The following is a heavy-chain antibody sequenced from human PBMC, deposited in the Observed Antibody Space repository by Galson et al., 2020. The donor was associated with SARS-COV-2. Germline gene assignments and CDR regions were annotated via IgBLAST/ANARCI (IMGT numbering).Heavy chain of an antibody. D-gene: IGHD6-19*01. CDR2: IYPGDSDT. V-gene: IGHV5-51*01. J-gene: IGHJ2*01. Sequence: KIGESLKISCKGSGYSFTSYWIGWVRQMPGKGLEWMGIIYPGDSDTRYSPSFQGQVTISADKSISTAYLQWSSLKASDTAMYYCARLSLSGSGWSDWYFDLWGRGTLVTVSS. CDR1: GYSFTSYW. CDR3: ARLSLSGSGWSDWYFDL.